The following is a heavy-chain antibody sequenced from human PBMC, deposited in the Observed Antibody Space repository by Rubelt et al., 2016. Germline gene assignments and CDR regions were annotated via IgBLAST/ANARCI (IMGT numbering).Heavy chain of an antibody. D-gene: IGHD6-19*01. V-gene: IGHV1-3*01. CDR1: GYSFTSYA. Sequence: QVQLVQSGAEVKKPGASVKVSCRASGYSFTSYAMHWVRQAPGQRLEWMGWINAGNGNTKYSQKFQGRVTITRDTSASTAYMELGRLGSEDTAGEYCARDGVFSSGWYYLDYWGQGTLVTVSS. CDR2: INAGNGNT. CDR3: ARDGVFSSGWYYLDY. J-gene: IGHJ4*02.